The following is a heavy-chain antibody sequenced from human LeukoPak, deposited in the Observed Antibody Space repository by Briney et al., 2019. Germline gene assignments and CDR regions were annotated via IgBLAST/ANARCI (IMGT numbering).Heavy chain of an antibody. J-gene: IGHJ4*01. V-gene: IGHV3-53*01. CDR3: ASPSNNSRYAFDY. CDR2: IYLGGGT. CDR1: GIAVTTNY. Sequence: GGSLRLSCAASGIAVTTNYMSWVRQAPGKGLEWVSVIYLGGGTHHADSVKGRFTISRDYSMNTLYLEMKSLRVGDTAIYYCASPSNNSRYAFDYWGHGTLVTVSS. D-gene: IGHD3-22*01.